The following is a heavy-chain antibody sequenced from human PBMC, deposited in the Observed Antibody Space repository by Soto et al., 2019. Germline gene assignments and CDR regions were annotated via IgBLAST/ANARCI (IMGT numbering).Heavy chain of an antibody. CDR2: ISSSGSTI. Sequence: EVQLVESGGGLVQPGGSLRLSCAASGFTFSSYEMNWVRQAPGKGLEWVSYISSSGSTIYYADSVKGRFTISRDNAKNSLYLQMNSLRAEDTAVYYCARGANGWYRFYYFDYWGQGTLVTVSS. CDR1: GFTFSSYE. CDR3: ARGANGWYRFYYFDY. J-gene: IGHJ4*02. D-gene: IGHD6-19*01. V-gene: IGHV3-48*03.